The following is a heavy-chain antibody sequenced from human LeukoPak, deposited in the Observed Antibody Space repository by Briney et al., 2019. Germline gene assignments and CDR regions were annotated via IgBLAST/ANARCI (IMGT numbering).Heavy chain of an antibody. CDR1: GYTFTDYY. V-gene: IGHV1-24*01. CDR3: ATENYYDSSGYSRPGWFDP. D-gene: IGHD3-22*01. J-gene: IGHJ5*02. CDR2: FDPEDGET. Sequence: ASVKVSCKASGYTFTDYYMHWVRQAPGQGLEWMGGFDPEDGETIYAQKFQGRVTMTEDTSTDTAYMELSSLRSEDTAVYYCATENYYDSSGYSRPGWFDPWGQGTLVTVSS.